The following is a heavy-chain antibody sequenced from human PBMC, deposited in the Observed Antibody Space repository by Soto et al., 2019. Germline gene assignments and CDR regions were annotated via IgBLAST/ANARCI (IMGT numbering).Heavy chain of an antibody. CDR1: GYSFTSYW. J-gene: IGHJ6*02. CDR3: ARHVAAAAHYYYYGMDV. V-gene: IGHV5-51*01. Sequence: PGESLKISCKGSGYSFTSYWIGWVRQMPGKGLEWMGIIYPGDSDTRYSPSFQGQVTISADKSISTAYLQWSSLKASDTATYYCARHVAAAAHYYYYGMDVWGQGTTVTVSS. D-gene: IGHD6-13*01. CDR2: IYPGDSDT.